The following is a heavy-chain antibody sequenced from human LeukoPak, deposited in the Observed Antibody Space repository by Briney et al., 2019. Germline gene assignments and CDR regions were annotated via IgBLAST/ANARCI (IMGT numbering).Heavy chain of an antibody. Sequence: KTGGSLRLSCAASEFTFSLYAMNWVRQAPGKGLEWVSYINYVSGDIHCADSVRGRFTISRDNAKNTLYLQMNSLRAEDTAVYYCARDTFQPGRIDCGGQGTLVIVSS. CDR2: INYVSGDI. V-gene: IGHV3-21*05. D-gene: IGHD1-14*01. CDR3: ARDTFQPGRIDC. J-gene: IGHJ4*02. CDR1: EFTFSLYA.